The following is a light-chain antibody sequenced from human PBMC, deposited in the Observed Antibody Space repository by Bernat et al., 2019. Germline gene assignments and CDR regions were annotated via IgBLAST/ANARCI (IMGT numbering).Light chain of an antibody. V-gene: IGLV1-44*01. CDR2: SNN. J-gene: IGLJ3*02. CDR1: SSNIGSNT. Sequence: QSVLTRPPSASGTPGQRVTISCSGSSSNIGSNTVNWYQQLPGTAPKLLIYSNNQRPSGVPDRFSGSKSGTSASLVISGLQSEDEADYYCAAWDDSLNGRVFGGGTKLTVL. CDR3: AAWDDSLNGRV.